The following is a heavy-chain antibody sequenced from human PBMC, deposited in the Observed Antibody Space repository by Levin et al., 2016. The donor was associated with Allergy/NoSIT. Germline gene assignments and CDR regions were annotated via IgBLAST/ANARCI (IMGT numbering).Heavy chain of an antibody. CDR3: ARSGSGSYYNPIPPHYYYYGMDV. CDR1: GGTFSSYA. CDR2: IIPIFGTA. J-gene: IGHJ6*02. Sequence: SVKVSCKASGGTFSSYAISWVRQAPGQGLEWMGGIIPIFGTANYAQKFQGRVTITADESTSTAYMELSSLRSEDTAVYYCARSGSGSYYNPIPPHYYYYGMDVWGQGTTVTVSS. V-gene: IGHV1-69*13. D-gene: IGHD3-10*01.